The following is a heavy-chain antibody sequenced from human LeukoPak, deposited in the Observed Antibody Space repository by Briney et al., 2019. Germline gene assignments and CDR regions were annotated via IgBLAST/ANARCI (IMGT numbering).Heavy chain of an antibody. V-gene: IGHV3-23*01. CDR3: ARDLHTYGSSPFVY. J-gene: IGHJ4*02. D-gene: IGHD5-18*01. CDR2: VSTSGSNT. Sequence: GESLRLSRAASAFSSRNYAMAWARQAPGKGLEWVSSVSTSGSNTYYTDSVKGRFTVSRDDSKNTLYLQMNGLRAEDTAIYYCARDLHTYGSSPFVYLGQGTLVTVSS. CDR1: AFSSRNYA.